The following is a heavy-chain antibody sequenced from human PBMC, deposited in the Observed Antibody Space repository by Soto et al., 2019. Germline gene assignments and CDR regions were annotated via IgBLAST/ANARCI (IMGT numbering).Heavy chain of an antibody. CDR2: TYYRSKWYN. D-gene: IGHD6-6*01. Sequence: SQTLSLTCAISGDSVSSNSAAWNWIRQSPSRGLEWLGRTYYRSKWYNDYAVSVKSRITINPDTSKNQFSLQLNSVTPEDTAVYYCARGATSSSSLPGDYYYYGMDVWGQGTTVTVSS. J-gene: IGHJ6*02. V-gene: IGHV6-1*01. CDR3: ARGATSSSSLPGDYYYYGMDV. CDR1: GDSVSSNSAA.